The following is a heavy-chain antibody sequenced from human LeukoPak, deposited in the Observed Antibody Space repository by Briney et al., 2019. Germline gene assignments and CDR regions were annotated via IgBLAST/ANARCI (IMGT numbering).Heavy chain of an antibody. D-gene: IGHD2-2*02. CDR2: INPSGGST. CDR3: ARGQYQLLYSDYFDY. V-gene: IGHV1-46*03. CDR1: GYTFTSYY. J-gene: IGHJ4*02. Sequence: GASVKVSCKASGYTFTSYYMHWVRQAPGQGREWMGIINPSGGSTSYAQKFQGRVTMTRHTSTSTVYMELSSLRSEDTAVYYCARGQYQLLYSDYFDYWGQGTLVTVSS.